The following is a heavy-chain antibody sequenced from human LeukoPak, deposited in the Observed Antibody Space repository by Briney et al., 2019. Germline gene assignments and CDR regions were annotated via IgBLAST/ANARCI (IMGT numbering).Heavy chain of an antibody. Sequence: ASVKVSCKASGYTFTSYAMNRVRQAPGQGLEWMGWINTNTGNPTYAQGFTGRFVFSLDTSVSTAYLQISSLKAEDTAVYYCAREGEEGSLWWRLTTSKSYGMDVWGQGTTVTVSS. D-gene: IGHD2-21*02. CDR2: INTNTGNP. V-gene: IGHV7-4-1*02. J-gene: IGHJ6*02. CDR1: GYTFTSYA. CDR3: AREGEEGSLWWRLTTSKSYGMDV.